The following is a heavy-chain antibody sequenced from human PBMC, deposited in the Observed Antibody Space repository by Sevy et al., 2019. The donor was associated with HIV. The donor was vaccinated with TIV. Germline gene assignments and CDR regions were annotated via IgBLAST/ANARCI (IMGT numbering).Heavy chain of an antibody. V-gene: IGHV3-21*01. D-gene: IGHD4-17*01. CDR1: GFTFSSYS. Sequence: GGSLRLSCAASGFTFSSYSMNWVRQAPGKGLEWVSSISSSSSYIYYADSVKGRLTISRDNAKNSLYLQMNSLRAEDTTVYYCARTSLKVTTWLFDYWGQGTLVTVSS. CDR3: ARTSLKVTTWLFDY. CDR2: ISSSSSYI. J-gene: IGHJ4*02.